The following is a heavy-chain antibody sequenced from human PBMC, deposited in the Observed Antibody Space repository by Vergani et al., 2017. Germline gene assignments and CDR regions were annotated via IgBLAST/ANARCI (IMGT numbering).Heavy chain of an antibody. Sequence: EVQLVESGGGLVQPGGSLRLSCAASGFTFSSYEMNWVRQAPGKGLEWVANIKQDGSEKYYVDSVKGRFTISRDNAKNSLYLQMNSLRAEDTAVYYCSRQFGSSWYKWFDPWGQGTLVTVSS. CDR3: SRQFGSSWYKWFDP. CDR1: GFTFSSYE. J-gene: IGHJ5*02. V-gene: IGHV3-7*01. CDR2: IKQDGSEK. D-gene: IGHD6-13*01.